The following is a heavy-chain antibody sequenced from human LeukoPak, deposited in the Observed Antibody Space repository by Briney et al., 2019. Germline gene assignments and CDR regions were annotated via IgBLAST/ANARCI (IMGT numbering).Heavy chain of an antibody. CDR2: ISAYNGNT. CDR3: ARGFHTYYYDSSGPNAGY. CDR1: GYTFTSYG. V-gene: IGHV1-18*01. D-gene: IGHD3-22*01. Sequence: ASVKVSCKASGYTFTSYGISWVRQAPGQGLEWMGWISAYNGNTNYAQKLQGRVTMTTDTSTSTAYMELRSLRPDDTAVYYCARGFHTYYYDSSGPNAGYWGQGTLVTVSS. J-gene: IGHJ4*02.